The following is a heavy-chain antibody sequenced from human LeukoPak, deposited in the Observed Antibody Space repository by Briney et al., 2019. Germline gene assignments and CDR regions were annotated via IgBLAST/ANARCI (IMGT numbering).Heavy chain of an antibody. J-gene: IGHJ4*02. CDR2: VSYDGSKK. CDR3: AKEYYYGSGSYYTNFDY. D-gene: IGHD3-10*01. Sequence: GRSLTLSCAASGFTFSTYGMHWVRQAPGKGLEWVAVVSYDGSKKYYGDSVKGRFTISRDNSKSTLSLQMNSLRADDTAVYYCAKEYYYGSGSYYTNFDYWGQGILVTVSS. CDR1: GFTFSTYG. V-gene: IGHV3-30*18.